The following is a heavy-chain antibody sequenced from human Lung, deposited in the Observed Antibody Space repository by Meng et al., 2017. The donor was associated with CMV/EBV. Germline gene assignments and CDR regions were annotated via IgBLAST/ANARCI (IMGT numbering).Heavy chain of an antibody. CDR2: ISYSSST. J-gene: IGHJ4*02. D-gene: IGHD1-1*01. V-gene: IGHV4-39*01. Sequence: CTVSGVCVSSSSYYWGCVRRPPGRGLQWIGNISYSSSTSYNPSLMSRVTISVDTSKNQFSLKLISVAAADTAVYYYSRVAGTSSGPDYWGQGTLVTVSS. CDR3: SRVAGTSSGPDY. CDR1: GVCVSSSSYY.